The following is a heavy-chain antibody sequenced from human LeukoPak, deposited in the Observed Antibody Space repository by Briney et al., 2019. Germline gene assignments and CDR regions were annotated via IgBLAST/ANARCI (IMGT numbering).Heavy chain of an antibody. D-gene: IGHD4-17*01. V-gene: IGHV1-46*02. Sequence: ASMKVSCKASGYTFKSYYMHWVRQAPGQGLEWMGIIHPSGGSTSYAQTFQGRVTMTRDTSTSTVYMELSSLRSEDTAVYYCARSHGDYGDHEALLDYWGQGTLVTVSS. CDR3: ARSHGDYGDHEALLDY. J-gene: IGHJ4*02. CDR1: GYTFKSYY. CDR2: IHPSGGST.